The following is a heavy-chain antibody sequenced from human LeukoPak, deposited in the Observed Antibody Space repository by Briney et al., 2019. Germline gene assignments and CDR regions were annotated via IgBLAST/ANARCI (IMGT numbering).Heavy chain of an antibody. CDR2: FDPEDGET. CDR1: GYTLTELS. CDR3: ATDGGYSSGREDY. D-gene: IGHD6-19*01. V-gene: IGHV1-24*01. J-gene: IGHJ4*02. Sequence: ALVKVSCKVSGYTLTELSMHWVRQAPGKGLEWMGGFDPEDGETIYAQKFQGRVTMTEDTSTDTAYMELSSLRSEDTAVYYCATDGGYSSGREDYWGQGTLVTVSS.